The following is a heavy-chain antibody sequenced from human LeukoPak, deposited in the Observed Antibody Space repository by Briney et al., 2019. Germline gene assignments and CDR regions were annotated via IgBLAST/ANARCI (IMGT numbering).Heavy chain of an antibody. CDR2: INPNSGGT. CDR3: ARARVAVAGQERYYFDY. Sequence: ASVKVSCKASGYTFTGYYMHWVRQAPGQGLERMGRINPNSGGTNYAQKFQGRVTMTRDTSISTAYMELSRLRSDDTAGYYCARARVAVAGQERYYFDYWGQGTPVTVSS. CDR1: GYTFTGYY. V-gene: IGHV1-2*06. D-gene: IGHD6-19*01. J-gene: IGHJ4*02.